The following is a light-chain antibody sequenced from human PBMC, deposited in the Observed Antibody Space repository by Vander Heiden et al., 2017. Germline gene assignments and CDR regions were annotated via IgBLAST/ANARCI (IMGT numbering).Light chain of an antibody. CDR2: WAS. CDR1: QSVLYSSNNKNY. Sequence: DIVMTQSPDSLAVSLGERATINCKSSQSVLYSSNNKNYLAWYQQKPGQPPKLLIYWASTRESGVPDRFSGSGSGTDFTLTISSLQAEDVAVYYCLRYYRTGSSF. V-gene: IGKV4-1*01. J-gene: IGKJ2*03. CDR3: LRYYRTGSS.